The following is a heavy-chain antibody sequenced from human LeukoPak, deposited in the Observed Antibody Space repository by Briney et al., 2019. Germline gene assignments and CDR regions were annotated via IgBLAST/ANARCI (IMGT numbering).Heavy chain of an antibody. J-gene: IGHJ2*01. CDR2: ISGIGDST. D-gene: IGHD3-16*01. Sequence: GGSLRLSCAASGFTFSNSAMSWVRQTPGKGLEWVSTISGIGDSTYYADSVKGRFTISRDNSKNTLYLQMNSLRAEDTAVYHCATSEVITFRWGRGTLVTVSS. CDR1: GFTFSNSA. CDR3: ATSEVITFR. V-gene: IGHV3-23*01.